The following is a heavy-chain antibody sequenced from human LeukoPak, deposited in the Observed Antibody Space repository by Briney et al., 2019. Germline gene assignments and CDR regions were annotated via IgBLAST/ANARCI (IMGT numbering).Heavy chain of an antibody. CDR3: AKAIRPQLTSNYFDD. V-gene: IGHV3-30*18. CDR1: GFTFRTYW. Sequence: GGSLRLSCATSGFTFRTYWMSWVRQAPGKGLEWVALTSYDGSNKDYADSVRGRFTISRDNSKNTLYLQMNSLRAEDTAVYYCAKAIRPQLTSNYFDDWGQGTLVTVSS. J-gene: IGHJ4*02. D-gene: IGHD4-11*01. CDR2: TSYDGSNK.